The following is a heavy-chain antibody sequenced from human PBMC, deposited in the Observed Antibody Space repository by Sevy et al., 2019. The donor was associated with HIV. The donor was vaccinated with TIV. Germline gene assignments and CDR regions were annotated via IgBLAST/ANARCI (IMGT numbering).Heavy chain of an antibody. CDR2: ISGSGGST. CDR1: GFTFSSYA. CDR3: AKPLTTPGYCTNGVCRVGDYGMDV. J-gene: IGHJ6*02. Sequence: GGSLRLSCAASGFTFSSYAMSWVRQAPGKGLEWVSAISGSGGSTYYADSVKGRFTISRDNSKNTLYLQMNSLRAEDTAEYYCAKPLTTPGYCTNGVCRVGDYGMDVWGQGTTVTVSS. V-gene: IGHV3-23*01. D-gene: IGHD2-8*01.